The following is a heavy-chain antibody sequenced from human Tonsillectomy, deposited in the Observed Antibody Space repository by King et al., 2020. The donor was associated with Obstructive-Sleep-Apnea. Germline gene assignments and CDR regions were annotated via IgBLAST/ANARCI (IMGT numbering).Heavy chain of an antibody. CDR2: ISAYNGDT. V-gene: IGHV1-18*01. Sequence: QLVQSGAEVKKPGASVKVSCKASGYTFTSYGISWVLQAPGQGLEWMGWISAYNGDTNYAQKFHGRVTMTTDTYTSTAYMELRSLRSDDTAVYYCARDRGLLWFGELFDWFDPWGQGTLVTVSS. CDR1: GYTFTSYG. CDR3: ARDRGLLWFGELFDWFDP. J-gene: IGHJ5*02. D-gene: IGHD3-10*01.